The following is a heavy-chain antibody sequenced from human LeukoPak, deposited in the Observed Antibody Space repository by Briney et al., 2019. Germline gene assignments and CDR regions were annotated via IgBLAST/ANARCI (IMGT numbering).Heavy chain of an antibody. CDR3: AKERVPAAITGGDY. V-gene: IGHV3-30*18. J-gene: IGHJ4*02. Sequence: GGSLRLSCAASGFTFSSYGMHWVRQAPGKGLEWVAVISYDGSNKYYADSVKGRFTISRDNSKNTLYLQMNSLRAEDTAVYYCAKERVPAAITGGDYWGQGTLVTVSS. CDR2: ISYDGSNK. D-gene: IGHD2-2*02. CDR1: GFTFSSYG.